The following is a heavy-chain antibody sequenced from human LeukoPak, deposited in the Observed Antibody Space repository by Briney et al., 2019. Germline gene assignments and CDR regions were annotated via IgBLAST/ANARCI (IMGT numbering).Heavy chain of an antibody. J-gene: IGHJ4*02. D-gene: IGHD2-15*01. Sequence: GGSLRLSCAASGFTFSSYTMNWVRQAPGKGLEWVPSISSSSSSVYYADSAKGRFTISRDNAKNSLYLQMNSLRAEDTAVYYCARDLGYCSGGSCYWGQGTLVTVSS. CDR3: ARDLGYCSGGSCY. V-gene: IGHV3-21*06. CDR1: GFTFSSYT. CDR2: ISSSSSSV.